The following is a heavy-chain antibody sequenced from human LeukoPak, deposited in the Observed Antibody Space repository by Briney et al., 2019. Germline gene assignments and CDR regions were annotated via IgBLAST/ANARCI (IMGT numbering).Heavy chain of an antibody. V-gene: IGHV3-53*01. CDR1: GFTVSSNY. CDR2: IYSGGST. J-gene: IGHJ4*02. CDR3: AKVPDSYGYVDY. Sequence: SGGSLRLSCAASGFTVSSNYMSWVRQAPGKGLEWVSVIYSGGSTYYADSVKGRFTISRDNSKNTLYLQMNSLRAEDTAVYYCAKVPDSYGYVDYWGQGTLVTVSS. D-gene: IGHD5-18*01.